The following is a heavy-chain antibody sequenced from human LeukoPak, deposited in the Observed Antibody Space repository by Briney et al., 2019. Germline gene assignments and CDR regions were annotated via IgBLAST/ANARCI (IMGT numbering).Heavy chain of an antibody. V-gene: IGHV1-2*02. Sequence: ASVTVSCKASGYSFSDNYMHWVRQAPGQGLEGMGWINPNSGGTNYAQKFQGRVTMTRDASISTAYLELSRMRSDDTAVYYCAREVYGDSSFDYWGQGTLLSVSS. CDR2: INPNSGGT. CDR3: AREVYGDSSFDY. J-gene: IGHJ4*02. CDR1: GYSFSDNY. D-gene: IGHD4-17*01.